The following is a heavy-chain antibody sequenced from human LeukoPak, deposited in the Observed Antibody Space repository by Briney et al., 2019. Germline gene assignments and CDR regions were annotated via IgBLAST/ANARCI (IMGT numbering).Heavy chain of an antibody. V-gene: IGHV3-21*01. CDR2: ISSSSSYI. Sequence: GGSLRLSCAASGFTFSIYSMNWVRRAPGKGLEWVSSISSSSSYIYYADSVKGRFTISRDNAKNSLYLQMNSLRAEDTALYYCAREWGYYYSYWGQGTLVTVSS. J-gene: IGHJ4*02. CDR1: GFTFSIYS. D-gene: IGHD3-22*01. CDR3: AREWGYYYSY.